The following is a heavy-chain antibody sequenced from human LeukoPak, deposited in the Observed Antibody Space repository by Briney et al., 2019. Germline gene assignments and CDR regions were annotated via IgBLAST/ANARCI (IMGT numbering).Heavy chain of an antibody. J-gene: IGHJ6*03. V-gene: IGHV3-30*04. Sequence: GRSLRLSCAGSGFTFSSYAMHWVRQAPGKGLEWVAVTSYDGSKYYADSVKGRFTISRDNSKNTLFLQMNSLTAEDTAVYYCARDSIPYYYYYMDVWGKGTTVTVSS. CDR1: GFTFSSYA. CDR2: TSYDGSK. D-gene: IGHD2-2*02. CDR3: ARDSIPYYYYYMDV.